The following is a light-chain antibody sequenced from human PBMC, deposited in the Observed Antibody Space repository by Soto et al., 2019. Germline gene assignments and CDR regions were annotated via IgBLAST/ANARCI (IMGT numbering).Light chain of an antibody. CDR1: SSDVGGHNY. J-gene: IGLJ1*01. CDR3: CSYAGSYTYV. Sequence: QSALTQPRSVSGSPGQSVTIYCTGTSSDVGGHNYVSWYQQYPGKAPKLLLSSVSKRPSGVPDRFSGSKSGNTASLTISGLQAEDEADYYCCSYAGSYTYVFGTGTKVTVL. V-gene: IGLV2-11*01. CDR2: SVS.